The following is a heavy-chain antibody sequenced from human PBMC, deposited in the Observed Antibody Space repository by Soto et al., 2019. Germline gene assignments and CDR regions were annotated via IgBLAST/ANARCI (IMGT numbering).Heavy chain of an antibody. J-gene: IGHJ4*02. CDR1: GGSISSGGYY. V-gene: IGHV4-31*03. CDR3: ARSSKSTVTTFYY. D-gene: IGHD4-17*01. CDR2: IYYSGST. Sequence: QVQLQESGPGLVKPSQTLSLTCTVSGGSISSGGYYWCWIRQHPGKGLEWIGYIYYSGSTYYNLSLHSRVTISVDTSKIHFSLKLSSVSASDTAVYYCARSSKSTVTTFYYWGQGTLVTVSS.